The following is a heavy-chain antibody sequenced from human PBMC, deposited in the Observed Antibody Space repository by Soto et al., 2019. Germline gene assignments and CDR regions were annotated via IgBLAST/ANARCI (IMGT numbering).Heavy chain of an antibody. V-gene: IGHV4-59*01. CDR2: VYYSGST. CDR1: GPSISSYS. Sequence: SATLSLTCTVSGPSISSYSWNWIGEPPGKGLEWIGYVYYSGSTNYNPSLKSRVTISVDTSKNQFSLKLSSVTAADTAIYYCAREPRQGDRIYYFDYWGQGALVTVS. CDR3: AREPRQGDRIYYFDY. J-gene: IGHJ4*02. D-gene: IGHD2-21*02.